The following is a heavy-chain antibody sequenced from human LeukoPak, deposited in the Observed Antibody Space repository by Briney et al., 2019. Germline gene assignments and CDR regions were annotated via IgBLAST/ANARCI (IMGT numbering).Heavy chain of an antibody. CDR2: ISADSATT. D-gene: IGHD3-10*01. CDR1: GFTFSSYE. CDR3: ARKSASGNYPLDY. J-gene: IGHJ4*02. Sequence: GGSLRLSCAASGFTFSSYEMNWVRQAPGKGLEWVSVISADSATTFYADSVKGRFTISRDNAKNTVFLQMSSLRAEDTALYYCARKSASGNYPLDYWGQGTLVTVSS. V-gene: IGHV3-23*01.